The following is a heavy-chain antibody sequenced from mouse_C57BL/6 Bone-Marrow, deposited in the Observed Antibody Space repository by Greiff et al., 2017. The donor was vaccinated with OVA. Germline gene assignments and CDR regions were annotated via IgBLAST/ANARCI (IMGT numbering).Heavy chain of an antibody. V-gene: IGHV12-3*01. CDR1: GFPITSGYY. CDR2: ITHSGET. D-gene: IGHD2-5*01. Sequence: VKLQESGPGLVKPSQSLFLTCSITGFPITSGYYWIWIRQSPGKPLEWMGYITHSGETFYNPSLQSPISITRETSKNQFFLQLNSVTTEDTAMYYCAGAPYSNYWYFDVWGTGTTVTVSS. CDR3: AGAPYSNYWYFDV. J-gene: IGHJ1*03.